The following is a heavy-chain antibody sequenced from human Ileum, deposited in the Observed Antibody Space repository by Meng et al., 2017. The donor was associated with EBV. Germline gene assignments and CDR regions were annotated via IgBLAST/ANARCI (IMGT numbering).Heavy chain of an antibody. Sequence: QVRRQRPGQGLVKPSGTLSLTGAVSGDSVSGSDWWSWVRQPPGKGLEWIGEVYHDGATNYHPSLKSRVTISLDKSKNEVNLHLNSLTAADTAVYFCARSSPIVRGLDYWGQGTLVTVSS. D-gene: IGHD3-10*01. V-gene: IGHV4-4*02. CDR2: VYHDGAT. CDR3: ARSSPIVRGLDY. CDR1: GDSVSGSDW. J-gene: IGHJ4*02.